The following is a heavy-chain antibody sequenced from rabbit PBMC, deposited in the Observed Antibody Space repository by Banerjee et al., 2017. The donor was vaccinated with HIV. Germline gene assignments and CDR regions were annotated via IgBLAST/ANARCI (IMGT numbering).Heavy chain of an antibody. Sequence: QEQLKETGGGLVQPGGSLTLSCKASGFDFSSNAMSWVRQAPGKGLEWIGIIVPSSGGDTAYASWAKGRFTISKTSWTTVTLQMTSLTAADTATYFCARDLTGVIGWNLNLWGQGTLVTVS. CDR2: IVPSSGGDT. J-gene: IGHJ4*01. CDR3: ARDLTGVIGWNLNL. V-gene: IGHV1S45*01. D-gene: IGHD1-1*01. CDR1: GFDFSSNA.